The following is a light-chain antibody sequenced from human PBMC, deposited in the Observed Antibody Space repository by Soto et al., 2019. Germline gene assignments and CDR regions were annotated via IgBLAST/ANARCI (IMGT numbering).Light chain of an antibody. V-gene: IGKV3-11*01. CDR3: QQRYNWPNT. CDR1: QSVGTY. CDR2: DAS. J-gene: IGKJ2*01. Sequence: EIVLTQSPATLSLSPGERATLSCRTSQSVGTYLAWYQHNPGQAPRLLIYDASNRATGIPARFSGSGSGTDVTLTISSPEPEDFAVYYCQQRYNWPNTFGQGTKLEIK.